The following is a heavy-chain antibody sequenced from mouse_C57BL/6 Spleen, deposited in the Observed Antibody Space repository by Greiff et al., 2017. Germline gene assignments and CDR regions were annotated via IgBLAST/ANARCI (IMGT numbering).Heavy chain of an antibody. Sequence: EVKLQESGPELVKPGASVKISCKASGYSFTDYNMNWVKQSNGKSLEWIGVIYPNYGTTSYNQKFKGKATLTVDQSSSTAYMQLNSLTSEDSAVYYCARSGDYDPYYYAMDYWGQGTSVTVSS. D-gene: IGHD2-4*01. CDR3: ARSGDYDPYYYAMDY. CDR1: GYSFTDYN. J-gene: IGHJ4*01. V-gene: IGHV1-39*01. CDR2: IYPNYGTT.